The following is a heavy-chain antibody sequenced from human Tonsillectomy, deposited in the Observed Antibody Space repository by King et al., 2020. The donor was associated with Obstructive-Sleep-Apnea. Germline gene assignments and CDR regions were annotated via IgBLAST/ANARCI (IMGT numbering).Heavy chain of an antibody. CDR1: GFTFSSYG. J-gene: IGHJ4*02. D-gene: IGHD3-3*01. CDR2: ISSGSCTI. V-gene: IGHV3-48*04. CDR3: ARDGLQSIFGGRSRSPSGDY. Sequence: VQLVESGGGLVQPGGSLRLSCAASGFTFSSYGMNWVRQAPGKGLEWVSYISSGSCTIYYADSVKGRFTISRDNAKNSLYLQMSSLRAEDTAVYYCARDGLQSIFGGRSRSPSGDYWGQGTLVTVSS.